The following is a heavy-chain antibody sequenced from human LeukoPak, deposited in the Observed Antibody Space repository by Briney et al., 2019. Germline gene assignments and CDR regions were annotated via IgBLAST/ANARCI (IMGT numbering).Heavy chain of an antibody. V-gene: IGHV1-69*13. CDR3: ASLYYDSSGSHGAFDI. CDR2: IIPIFGTA. D-gene: IGHD3-22*01. J-gene: IGHJ3*02. CDR1: GGTFSSYA. Sequence: SVKVSCKASGGTFSSYAISWVRQAPGQGLEWMGGIIPIFGTANYAQKFQGRVTITEDESTSTAYMELSSLRSEDTAVYYCASLYYDSSGSHGAFDIWGQGTMVTVSS.